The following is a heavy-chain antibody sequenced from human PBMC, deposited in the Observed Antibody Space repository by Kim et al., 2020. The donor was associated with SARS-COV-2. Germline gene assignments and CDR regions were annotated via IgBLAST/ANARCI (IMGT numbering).Heavy chain of an antibody. CDR2: INPNSGGT. Sequence: ASVKVSCKASGYTFTGYYMHWVRQAPGQGLEWMGRINPNSGGTNYAQKFQGRVTMTRDTSISTAYMELSRLRSDDTAVYYCASAGYSYGADHYYYYYGMDVWGQGTTVTVSS. J-gene: IGHJ6*02. D-gene: IGHD5-18*01. V-gene: IGHV1-2*06. CDR3: ASAGYSYGADHYYYYYGMDV. CDR1: GYTFTGYY.